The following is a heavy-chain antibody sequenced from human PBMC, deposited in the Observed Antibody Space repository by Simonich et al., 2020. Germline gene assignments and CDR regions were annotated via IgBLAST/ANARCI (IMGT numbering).Heavy chain of an antibody. V-gene: IGHV5-51*03. Sequence: EVQLVQSGAEVKKPGESLKISCKGSGYSFTSCGIGWVRQMPGKGLAWWGIIYPGDSGTRYSPSFQGQVTISADKSISTAYLQWSSLKASDTAMYYCVRPDSGYDYFDYWGQGTLVTVSS. J-gene: IGHJ4*02. CDR2: IYPGDSGT. CDR1: GYSFTSCG. CDR3: VRPDSGYDYFDY. D-gene: IGHD5-12*01.